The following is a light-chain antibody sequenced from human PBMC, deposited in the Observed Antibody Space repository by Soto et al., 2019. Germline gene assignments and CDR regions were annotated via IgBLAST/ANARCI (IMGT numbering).Light chain of an antibody. CDR2: DVS. Sequence: QSVLTQPRSVSGSPGQSVTISCTGTSSDVGGYNFVSWYQQHPGTAPKLMIYDVSKRLSGVPDRFSGSKSGNTASLTISGLQAEDEAYYYCCSYAGSYTWVFGAGTKLTVL. V-gene: IGLV2-11*01. CDR1: SSDVGGYNF. CDR3: CSYAGSYTWV. J-gene: IGLJ1*01.